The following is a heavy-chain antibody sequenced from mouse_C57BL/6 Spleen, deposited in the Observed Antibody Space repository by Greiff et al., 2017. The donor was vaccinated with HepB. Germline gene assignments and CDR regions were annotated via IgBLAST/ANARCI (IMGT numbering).Heavy chain of an antibody. Sequence: QVQLQQSGAELVRPGTSVKVSCKASGYAFTNYLIEWVKQRTGQGLEWIGVINPGSGGTNYNEKFKGKATLTADKSSSTAYMQLSSLTSEDSAVYFCARDGSSYRYFDYWGQGTTLTVSS. CDR2: INPGSGGT. J-gene: IGHJ2*01. V-gene: IGHV1-54*01. CDR3: ARDGSSYRYFDY. CDR1: GYAFTNYL. D-gene: IGHD1-1*01.